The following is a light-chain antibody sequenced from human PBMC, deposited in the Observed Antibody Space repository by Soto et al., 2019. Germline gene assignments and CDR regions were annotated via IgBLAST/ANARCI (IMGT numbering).Light chain of an antibody. J-gene: IGKJ4*01. CDR1: QSVRSY. V-gene: IGKV3-20*01. CDR2: GAS. Sequence: EIVLTQSPATLALSPGERATLSCRASQSVRSYLAWYQQKPGQAPRLLIYGASTRATGIPDRFSGSGSGTDFTLTITRVEAEDFAVYYCQHYGSSPFTFGGGTKVEIK. CDR3: QHYGSSPFT.